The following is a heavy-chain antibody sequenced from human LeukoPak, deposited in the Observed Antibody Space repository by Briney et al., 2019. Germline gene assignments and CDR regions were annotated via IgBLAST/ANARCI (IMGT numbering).Heavy chain of an antibody. J-gene: IGHJ6*03. D-gene: IGHD6-13*01. V-gene: IGHV4-59*08. CDR2: IYYSGST. CDR1: GGSISSYY. Sequence: SETLSLTCTVSGGSISSYYWSWIRQPPGKGLEWIGYIYYSGSTNYNPSLKSRVTISVDTSKNQFSLKLSSVTAADTAVYYCARHGYSSSWAYYYYYYMDVWGKGTTVTISS. CDR3: ARHGYSSSWAYYYYYYMDV.